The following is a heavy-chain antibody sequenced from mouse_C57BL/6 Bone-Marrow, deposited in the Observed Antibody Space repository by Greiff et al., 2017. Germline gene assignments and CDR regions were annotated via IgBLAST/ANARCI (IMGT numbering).Heavy chain of an antibody. CDR3: TEGWLPWFAY. V-gene: IGHV6-6*01. J-gene: IGHJ3*01. Sequence: EVQLVESGGGLVQPGGSMKLSCAASGFTFSDAWMDWVRQSPEKGLEWVAEIRNKANNHATYYAESVKGRFTISRDDSKSSVYLQMNSLRAEDTGIYYGTEGWLPWFAYWGQGTLVTVSA. CDR2: IRNKANNHAT. CDR1: GFTFSDAW. D-gene: IGHD2-3*01.